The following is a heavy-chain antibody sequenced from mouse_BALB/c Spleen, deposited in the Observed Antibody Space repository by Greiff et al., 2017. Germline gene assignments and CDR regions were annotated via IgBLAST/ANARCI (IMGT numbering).Heavy chain of an antibody. D-gene: IGHD5-5*01. CDR3: ARSRDYRYAMDY. J-gene: IGHJ4*01. CDR1: GFNIKDTY. Sequence: EVKLVESGAELVKPGASVKLSCTASGFNIKDTYMHWVKQRPEQGLEWIGRIDPANGNTKYDPKFQGKATITADTSSNTAYLQLSSLTSEDTAVYYCARSRDYRYAMDYWGQGTSVTVSS. CDR2: IDPANGNT. V-gene: IGHV14-3*02.